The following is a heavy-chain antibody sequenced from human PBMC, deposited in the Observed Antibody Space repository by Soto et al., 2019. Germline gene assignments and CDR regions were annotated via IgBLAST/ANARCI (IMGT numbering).Heavy chain of an antibody. CDR3: ARGGNVVVPGTPSYYYYGMDV. Sequence: ASVKVSCKASGYTFNSYDINWVRQATGQGLEWMGWMNPNSGDTNYAQKLQGRVTMTRDTSISTAYMELSRLRSDDTAVYYCARGGNVVVPGTPSYYYYGMDVWGQGTTVTVSS. D-gene: IGHD2-2*01. CDR2: MNPNSGDT. CDR1: GYTFNSYD. J-gene: IGHJ6*02. V-gene: IGHV1-8*01.